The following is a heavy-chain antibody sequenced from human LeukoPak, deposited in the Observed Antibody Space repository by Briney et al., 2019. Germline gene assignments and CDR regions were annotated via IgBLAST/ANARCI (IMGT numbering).Heavy chain of an antibody. CDR2: IYTSGST. Sequence: SETLSLTCTVYGGSISSGSCYWSWIRQPAGKGLEWIGRIYTSGSTNYNPSLKSRVTISVDTSKNQFSLKLSSVTAADTAVYYCARAISLLNWFDPSGQGTLVTVSS. J-gene: IGHJ5*02. CDR1: GGSISSGSCY. CDR3: ARAISLLNWFDP. D-gene: IGHD1-14*01. V-gene: IGHV4-61*02.